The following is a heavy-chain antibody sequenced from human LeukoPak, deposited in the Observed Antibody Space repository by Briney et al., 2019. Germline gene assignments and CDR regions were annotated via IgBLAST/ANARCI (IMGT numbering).Heavy chain of an antibody. J-gene: IGHJ4*02. CDR3: AKDLNGLAGGYYFDY. CDR2: ISGSGGST. D-gene: IGHD3/OR15-3a*01. CDR1: GFTFSSYA. V-gene: IGHV3-23*01. Sequence: PGGSLRLSCAASGFTFSSYAMSWVRQAPGKGLEWVSAISGSGGSTYYADSVKGRFTISRDNSKNTLYLQMNSLRAEGTAVYYCAKDLNGLAGGYYFDYWGQGTLVTVSS.